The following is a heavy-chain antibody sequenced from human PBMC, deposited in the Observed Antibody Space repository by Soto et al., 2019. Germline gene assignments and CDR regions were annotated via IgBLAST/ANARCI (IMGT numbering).Heavy chain of an antibody. V-gene: IGHV3-21*01. CDR2: ISSSSYI. CDR1: GFTFSTYS. Sequence: GGSLRHSCAASGFTFSTYSMNWVRQAPGKGLEWVSSISSSSYIYYADSVKGRFTISRDNARNSLYLQMNSLRAEDTAVYYCARYDSSGYYWPYYYYGMDVWGQGTTVTVSS. CDR3: ARYDSSGYYWPYYYYGMDV. J-gene: IGHJ6*02. D-gene: IGHD3-22*01.